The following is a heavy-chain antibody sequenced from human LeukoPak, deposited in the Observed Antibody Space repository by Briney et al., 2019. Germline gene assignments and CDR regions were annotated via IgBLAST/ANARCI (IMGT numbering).Heavy chain of an antibody. CDR2: VSPNSGDT. CDR1: GYTFTSYD. D-gene: IGHD7-27*01. CDR3: ARGPPNWGYDY. V-gene: IGHV1-8*01. J-gene: IGHJ4*02. Sequence: ASVKVSCKASGYTFTSYDFNWVRQATGQRPEWMGWVSPNSGDTGYAQKFQDRVTMTRNTSISTAYMELSSLRSDDTAVYYCARGPPNWGYDYWGPGTLVTVSS.